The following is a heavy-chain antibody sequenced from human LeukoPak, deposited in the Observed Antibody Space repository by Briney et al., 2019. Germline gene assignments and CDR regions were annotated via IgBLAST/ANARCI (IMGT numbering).Heavy chain of an antibody. CDR3: ARDYDFWGNNWFDP. CDR2: IWYDGSNK. CDR1: GFIFSSYG. D-gene: IGHD3/OR15-3a*01. J-gene: IGHJ5*02. Sequence: SGGSLRLSCAASGFIFSSYGMHWVRQAPGKGLEWVAVIWYDGSNKYYADSVKGRFTISRDNSKNTLYLQMNSLRAEDTAVYYCARDYDFWGNNWFDPWSQGTLVTVSS. V-gene: IGHV3-33*01.